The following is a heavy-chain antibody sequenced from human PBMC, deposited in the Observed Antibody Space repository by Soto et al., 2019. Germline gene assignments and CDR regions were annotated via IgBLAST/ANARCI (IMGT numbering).Heavy chain of an antibody. CDR3: TTYYDFWGGSRRRYGMDV. J-gene: IGHJ6*02. Sequence: GGSLRLSCAASGFTFSNAWMSWVRQAPGKGLEWVGRIKSKTDGGTTDYAAPVKGRFTISRDDSKNTLYLQMNSLKTEDTAVYYCTTYYDFWGGSRRRYGMDVWGQGTTVTVSS. V-gene: IGHV3-15*01. CDR2: IKSKTDGGTT. D-gene: IGHD3-3*01. CDR1: GFTFSNAW.